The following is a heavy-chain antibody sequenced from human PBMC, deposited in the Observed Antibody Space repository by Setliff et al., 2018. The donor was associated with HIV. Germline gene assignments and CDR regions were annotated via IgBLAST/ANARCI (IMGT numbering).Heavy chain of an antibody. CDR1: GGSLSGYY. J-gene: IGHJ6*04. Sequence: PSETLSLTCAVYGGSLSGYYWNWIRQAPGKGLEWIGEINHRGRTRYNPSLKSRVTISVETSKNQFSLRLISVTAADTAFYYCARGMSGDCVWTGYLEFWGKGTTVTVSS. CDR3: ARGMSGDCVWTGYLEF. V-gene: IGHV4-34*01. CDR2: INHRGRT. D-gene: IGHD2-21*01.